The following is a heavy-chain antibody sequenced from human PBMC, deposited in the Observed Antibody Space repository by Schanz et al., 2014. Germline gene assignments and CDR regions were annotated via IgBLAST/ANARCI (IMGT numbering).Heavy chain of an antibody. CDR2: INTADTT. V-gene: IGHV3-23*04. Sequence: EVQLVESGGGLLQPWGSLRLSCAASGFTFSSYALSWVRQSPGKGLEWVSAINTADTTYYADSVKGRFTVSRDNSKNTVYLHMNSLRDEDTAVYYCAKDMNREATAPESWGQGTLVVVSS. J-gene: IGHJ5*02. CDR1: GFTFSSYA. D-gene: IGHD5-12*01. CDR3: AKDMNREATAPES.